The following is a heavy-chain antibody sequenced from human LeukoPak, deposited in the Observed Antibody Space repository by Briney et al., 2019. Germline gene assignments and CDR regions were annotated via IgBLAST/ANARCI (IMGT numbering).Heavy chain of an antibody. CDR2: IYYSGST. D-gene: IGHD5-18*01. CDR1: GGSISSYY. Sequence: SETLSLTCTVSGGSISSYYWSWIRQPPGKGLEWIGYIYYSGSTNYNPSLRSRVTISVDTSKNQFSLKLSSVTAADTAVYYCASGYGAYAFDIWGQGTMVTVSS. V-gene: IGHV4-59*08. J-gene: IGHJ3*02. CDR3: ASGYGAYAFDI.